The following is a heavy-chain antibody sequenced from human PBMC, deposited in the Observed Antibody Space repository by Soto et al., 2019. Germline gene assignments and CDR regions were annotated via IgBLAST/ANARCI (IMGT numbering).Heavy chain of an antibody. J-gene: IGHJ4*02. V-gene: IGHV4-59*13. CDR3: ARAQAAYYFDY. CDR2: IYYSGST. D-gene: IGHD2-15*01. Sequence: SETLSLTCTVSGCSISGYSWGWIRQSPGKGLEWIGYIYYSGSTNYNPSLKSRVTISVDTSKNRFSLKLSSVTVADSAMYYCARAQAAYYFDYWGQGTVVTVSS. CDR1: GCSISGYS.